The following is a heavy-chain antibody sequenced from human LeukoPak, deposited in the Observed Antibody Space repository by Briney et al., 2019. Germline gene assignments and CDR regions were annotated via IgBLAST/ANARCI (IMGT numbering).Heavy chain of an antibody. CDR2: IYSGGST. CDR1: GFTVSSNY. V-gene: IGHV3-66*01. CDR3: ARIPGYYDLLTGSY. D-gene: IGHD3-9*01. J-gene: IGHJ4*02. Sequence: PGGSLRLSCAASGFTVSSNYMSWVRQAPGKGLEWVSVIYSGGSTYYADSVKGSFTISRDNSKNTLYLQMNSLRAEDTAVYYCARIPGYYDLLTGSYWGQGTLVTVSS.